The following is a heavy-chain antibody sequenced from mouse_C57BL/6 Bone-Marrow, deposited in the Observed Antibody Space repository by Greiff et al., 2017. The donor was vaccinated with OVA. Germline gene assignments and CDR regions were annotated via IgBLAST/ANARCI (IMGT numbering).Heavy chain of an antibody. CDR2: IDPSDSET. CDR3: ARGDDGYPPYAMDY. Sequence: QVQLQQSGAELVRPGSSVKLSCKASGYTFTSYWMHWVKQRPIQGLEWIGNIDPSDSETHYNQKFKDKATLTVDKSSSTAYMQLSSLTSEDSAVYYCARGDDGYPPYAMDYWGQGTSVTVSS. J-gene: IGHJ4*01. D-gene: IGHD2-3*01. V-gene: IGHV1-52*01. CDR1: GYTFTSYW.